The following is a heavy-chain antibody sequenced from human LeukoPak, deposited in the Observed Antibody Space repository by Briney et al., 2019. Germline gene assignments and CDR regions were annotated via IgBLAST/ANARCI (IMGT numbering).Heavy chain of an antibody. CDR1: GGSVSSNRAA. Sequence: SQTLPLTYAISGGSVSSNRAAWNWIRPSPSRGLEWLGRTYYRSKWYNDYAVSVKGRITINPDTSKNQFSLQLNSVTPEDTAVYYCARRSILDYWGQGTLVTVSS. CDR2: TYYRSKWYN. CDR3: ARRSILDY. J-gene: IGHJ4*02. V-gene: IGHV6-1*01.